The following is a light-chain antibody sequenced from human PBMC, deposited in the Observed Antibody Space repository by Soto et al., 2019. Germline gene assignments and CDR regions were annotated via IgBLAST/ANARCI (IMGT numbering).Light chain of an antibody. V-gene: IGKV3-15*01. CDR3: LQYNNWPYT. CDR1: QRVNSN. J-gene: IGKJ2*01. CDR2: GAS. Sequence: EIVMTQSPATLSVSPGERATLSCGAIQRVNSNLAWYQQKPGQPPRLLIYGASTKASGIPARFSGSGSGTEFTLTISSLQSENFAVYYCLQYNNWPYTFGQGTKLETK.